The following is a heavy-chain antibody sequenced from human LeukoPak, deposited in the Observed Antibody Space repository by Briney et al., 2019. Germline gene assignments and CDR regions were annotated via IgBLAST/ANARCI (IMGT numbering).Heavy chain of an antibody. D-gene: IGHD3-10*01. CDR3: ARDRGPFDY. CDR2: IKEDGSEK. Sequence: PGGSLRLSCAASGFTFSTYWMSWVRQAPGKGLEWVANIKEDGSEKFHVGSVRGRFTISRDNAKNSLYLQMNSLRAEDTAAYYCARDRGPFDYWGQGTLVTVSS. J-gene: IGHJ4*02. V-gene: IGHV3-7*01. CDR1: GFTFSTYW.